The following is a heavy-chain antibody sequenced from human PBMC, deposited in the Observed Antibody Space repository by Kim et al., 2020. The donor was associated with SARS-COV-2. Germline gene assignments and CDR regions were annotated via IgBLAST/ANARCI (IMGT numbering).Heavy chain of an antibody. D-gene: IGHD3-3*01. V-gene: IGHV4-30-4*01. J-gene: IGHJ4*02. CDR2: IYYSGST. Sequence: SETLSLTCTVSGGSISSGDYYWSWIRQPPGKGLEWIGYIYYSGSTYYNPSLKSRVTISVDTSNNQFSLKLSSVTAADTAVYYCARVRFSITIFGVVTRLFDYWGQGTLVTVSS. CDR3: ARVRFSITIFGVVTRLFDY. CDR1: GGSISSGDYY.